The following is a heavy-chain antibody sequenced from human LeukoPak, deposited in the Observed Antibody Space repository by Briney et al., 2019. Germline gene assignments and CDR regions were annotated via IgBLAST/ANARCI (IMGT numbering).Heavy chain of an antibody. CDR2: IYSGGST. Sequence: GGTLRLSCAASGFTFSSYGMSWVRQAPGKGLEWVSFIYSGGSTHNSDSVKGRFTISRDNSKNTLYLQMNSLRAEDTAVYFCAKGSSDVLRYFDWLLLFDYWGQGTLVTVSS. V-gene: IGHV3-23*05. CDR1: GFTFSSYG. CDR3: AKGSSDVLRYFDWLLLFDY. D-gene: IGHD3-9*01. J-gene: IGHJ4*02.